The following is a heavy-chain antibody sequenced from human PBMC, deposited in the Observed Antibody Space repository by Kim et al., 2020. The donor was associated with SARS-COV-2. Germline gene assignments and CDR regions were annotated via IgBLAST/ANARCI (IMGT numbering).Heavy chain of an antibody. CDR3: ARSTVVTPVDY. D-gene: IGHD2-15*01. V-gene: IGHV3-33*01. Sequence: YYADAVKGRFTISRDKSKNTLYLHMNSLRAEDTAVYYCARSTVVTPVDYWGQGTLVTVSS. J-gene: IGHJ4*02.